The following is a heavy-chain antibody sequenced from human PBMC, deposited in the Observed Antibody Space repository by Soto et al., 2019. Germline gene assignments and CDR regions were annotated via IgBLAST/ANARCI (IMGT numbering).Heavy chain of an antibody. CDR1: GYTFTSYG. D-gene: IGHD3-10*01. V-gene: IGHV1-18*04. Sequence: GASVKVSCKASGYTFTSYGISWVRQAPGQGLEWMGWISAYNGNTNYAQKLQGRVTMTTDTSTSTAYMELRSLRSDDTAVYYCARFMANYYGSGISMDVWGQGTTVTVSS. CDR2: ISAYNGNT. CDR3: ARFMANYYGSGISMDV. J-gene: IGHJ6*02.